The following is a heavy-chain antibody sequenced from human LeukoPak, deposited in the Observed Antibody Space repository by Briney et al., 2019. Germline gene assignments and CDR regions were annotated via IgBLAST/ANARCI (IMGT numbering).Heavy chain of an antibody. CDR3: VRVTTNGYFDY. CDR1: GFTFGDYS. D-gene: IGHD1-1*01. V-gene: IGHV3-74*03. CDR2: IKSDERSA. J-gene: IGHJ4*02. Sequence: GGSLRLSCAASGFTFGDYSMNWVRQAPGRGLVWVSRIKSDERSAAYADSVKGRFTISRDNAKNSLYLQMNRLRAEDTAVYFCVRVTTNGYFDYWGQGSLVTVSS.